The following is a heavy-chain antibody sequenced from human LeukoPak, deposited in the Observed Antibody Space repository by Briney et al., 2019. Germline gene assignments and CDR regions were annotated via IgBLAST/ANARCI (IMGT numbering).Heavy chain of an antibody. CDR3: AKDWGSSWYSGSRLDP. J-gene: IGHJ5*02. D-gene: IGHD6-13*01. V-gene: IGHV3-9*03. CDR1: GFTFDDYA. Sequence: PGGSLRLSCAASGFTFDDYAMHWVRQAPGKGLEWVSGISWNSGSIGYADSVKGRFTISRDNAKNFLYLQMNSLRAEDMALYYCAKDWGSSWYSGSRLDPWGQGTLVTVSS. CDR2: ISWNSGSI.